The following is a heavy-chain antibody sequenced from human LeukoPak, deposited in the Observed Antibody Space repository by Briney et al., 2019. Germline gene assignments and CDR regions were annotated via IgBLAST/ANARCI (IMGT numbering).Heavy chain of an antibody. CDR3: ARDGVAGRSNGAFDWYFDL. D-gene: IGHD6-6*01. Sequence: GGSLRLSCAASGFTFSSSYMSWVRQAPGKGLEWVSVIYSGGTTYYTDSVKGRFTISRDNSKNTLYLQMNSLRVEDTAVYHCARDGVAGRSNGAFDWYFDLWGRGTLVTVSS. J-gene: IGHJ2*01. CDR2: IYSGGTT. V-gene: IGHV3-53*01. CDR1: GFTFSSSY.